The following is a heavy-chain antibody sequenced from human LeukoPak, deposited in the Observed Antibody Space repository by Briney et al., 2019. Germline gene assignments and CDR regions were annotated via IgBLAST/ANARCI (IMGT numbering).Heavy chain of an antibody. Sequence: GGSLRLSCAASGFTFSSYSMNWVRQAPGKGLEWVSSISSSSSYIYYADSVKGRFTISRDNSKNTLYLQMDSPGAEDTAVYYCAKVRHDGGYYTTLFDYWGQGTLVTVSS. D-gene: IGHD3-3*01. V-gene: IGHV3-21*04. CDR1: GFTFSSYS. J-gene: IGHJ4*02. CDR3: AKVRHDGGYYTTLFDY. CDR2: ISSSSSYI.